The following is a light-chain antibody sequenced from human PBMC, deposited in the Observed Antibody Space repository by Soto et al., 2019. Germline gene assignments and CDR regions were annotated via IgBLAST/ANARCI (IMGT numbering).Light chain of an antibody. CDR1: SSDVGGYNY. V-gene: IGLV2-11*01. CDR3: CSYAGSYGVV. CDR2: DVS. J-gene: IGLJ2*01. Sequence: QSVLTQPRSVSGSPGQSVTISCTGTSSDVGGYNYVSWYQQHPGKAPKLMIYDVSKRPSGVPDRFSGSKSGNTASLTISGLQAEDEADYYCCSYAGSYGVVFGGGTKLPS.